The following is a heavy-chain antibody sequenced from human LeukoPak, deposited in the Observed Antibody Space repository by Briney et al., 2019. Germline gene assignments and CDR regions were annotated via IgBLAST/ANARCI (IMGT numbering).Heavy chain of an antibody. CDR2: INHSGST. CDR1: GGSFSGYY. D-gene: IGHD5-12*01. V-gene: IGHV4-34*01. Sequence: PSETLSLTCAVYGGSFSGYYWSWIRQPPGKGLEWIGEINHSGSTNYNPSLKSRVTLSVDTSKNQFSLKLSSVTAADTAVYYCALTGDIVATLDYWGQGTLVTVSS. J-gene: IGHJ4*02. CDR3: ALTGDIVATLDY.